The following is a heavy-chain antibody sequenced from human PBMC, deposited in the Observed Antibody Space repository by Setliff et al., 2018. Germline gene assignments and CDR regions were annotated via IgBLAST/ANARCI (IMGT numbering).Heavy chain of an antibody. CDR2: INPNSGDT. J-gene: IGHJ4*02. CDR1: GYTFSSYG. V-gene: IGHV1-2*02. Sequence: ASVKVSCKASGYTFSSYGISWVRQAPGQGLEWMGCINPNSGDTTFAQKFRGRVTITRDTSNSTDYMDLSRLTSDDTAVYYCAREVLSTVVAWDYWGQGTLVTVSS. D-gene: IGHD4-17*01. CDR3: AREVLSTVVAWDY.